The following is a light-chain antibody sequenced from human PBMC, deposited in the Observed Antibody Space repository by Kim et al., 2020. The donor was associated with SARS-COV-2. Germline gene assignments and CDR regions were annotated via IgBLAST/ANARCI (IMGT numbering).Light chain of an antibody. Sequence: PGERATRSCSASQSIDTSLAWYQHRPGQAPRLLVYDASIRATGVPDRFSGSGSGTDFTLTISSLEPEDCSTYYGQQRDSWPPAVSFGGGTKVDIK. V-gene: IGKV3-11*01. CDR1: QSIDTS. CDR2: DAS. CDR3: QQRDSWPPAVS. J-gene: IGKJ4*01.